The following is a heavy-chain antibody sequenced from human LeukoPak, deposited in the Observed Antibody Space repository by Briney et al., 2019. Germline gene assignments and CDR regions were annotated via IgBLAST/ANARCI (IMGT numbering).Heavy chain of an antibody. CDR2: ISSSGSTI. J-gene: IGHJ5*02. D-gene: IGHD3-22*01. CDR3: AKCVDSSGYLLWFDP. CDR1: GFTFSDYY. Sequence: GGYLRLSCAASGFTFSDYYMSWIRQAPGKGLEWVSYISSSGSTIYYADSVKGRFTISRDNAKNSLYLQMNSLRAEDTAVYYCAKCVDSSGYLLWFDPWGQGTLVTVSS. V-gene: IGHV3-11*01.